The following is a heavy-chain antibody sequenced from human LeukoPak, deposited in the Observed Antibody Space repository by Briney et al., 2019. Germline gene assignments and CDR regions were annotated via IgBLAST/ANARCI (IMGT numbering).Heavy chain of an antibody. CDR3: GREDTVRDY. D-gene: IGHD4-17*01. CDR1: GFTFSGYW. J-gene: IGHJ4*02. Sequence: GGSLRLSCAASGFTFSGYWMSWVRQAPGKGLEWVANIKQDGSEKYHVDSVRGRFTISRDNAKNSLYLQMDSLRAEDTAVYYCGREDTVRDYWGQGTLVTVSA. V-gene: IGHV3-7*01. CDR2: IKQDGSEK.